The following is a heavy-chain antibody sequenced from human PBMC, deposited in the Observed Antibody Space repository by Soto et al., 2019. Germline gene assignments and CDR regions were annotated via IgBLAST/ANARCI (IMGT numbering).Heavy chain of an antibody. Sequence: GGSLRLSCAASGFTFSSYSMNWVRQAPGKGLEWVSSISSSSSYIYYADSVKGRFTISRDNAKNSLYLQMNSLRAEDTAVYYCARFKSGYSYGGYYYYGMDVWGRGTTVTVSS. CDR1: GFTFSSYS. J-gene: IGHJ6*02. CDR2: ISSSSSYI. D-gene: IGHD5-18*01. V-gene: IGHV3-21*01. CDR3: ARFKSGYSYGGYYYYGMDV.